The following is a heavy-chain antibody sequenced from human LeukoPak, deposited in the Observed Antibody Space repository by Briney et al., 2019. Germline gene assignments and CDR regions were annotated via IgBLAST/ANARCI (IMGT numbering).Heavy chain of an antibody. CDR1: GGSFSGYY. CDR2: IYTSGST. D-gene: IGHD3-10*01. CDR3: ATASMVRGVIITGYYFDY. V-gene: IGHV4-59*10. J-gene: IGHJ4*02. Sequence: SETLSLTCAVYGGSFSGYYWSWIRQPAGKGLEWIGRIYTSGSTNYNPSLKSRVTMSVDTSKNQFSLKLSSVTAADTAVYYCATASMVRGVIITGYYFDYWGQGTLVTVSS.